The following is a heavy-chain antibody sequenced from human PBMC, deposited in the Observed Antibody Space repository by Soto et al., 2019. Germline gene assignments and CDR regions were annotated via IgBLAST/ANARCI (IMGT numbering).Heavy chain of an antibody. D-gene: IGHD3-22*01. CDR2: ISYDGSNK. CDR1: GFTFSSYA. CDR3: ARDGGYCDSSGPIAYYYGIDV. V-gene: IGHV3-30-3*01. J-gene: IGHJ6*02. Sequence: SLRLSCAASGFTFSSYAMHWVRQAPGKGLEWVAVISYDGSNKYYADSVKGRFTISKDNAKNTLYLQMNSLRAGDTAVYYCARDGGYCDSSGPIAYYYGIDVWGQGTTVTVAS.